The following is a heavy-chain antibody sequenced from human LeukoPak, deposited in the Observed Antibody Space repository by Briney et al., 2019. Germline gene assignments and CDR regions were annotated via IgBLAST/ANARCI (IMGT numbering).Heavy chain of an antibody. CDR2: IRYDGSNK. V-gene: IGHV3-30*02. CDR3: AKDLRDAFDI. J-gene: IGHJ3*02. CDR1: GFTFSSYG. Sequence: GGSLRLSCAASGFTFSSYGMHWVRQAPGKGLEWVAFIRYDGSNKYYADSVMGRFTISRDNSKNTLYLQMNSLRAEDTAVYYCAKDLRDAFDIWGQGTMVTVSS.